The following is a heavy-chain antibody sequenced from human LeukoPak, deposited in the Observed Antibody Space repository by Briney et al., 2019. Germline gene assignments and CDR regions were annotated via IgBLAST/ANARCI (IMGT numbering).Heavy chain of an antibody. CDR2: IYYSGST. J-gene: IGHJ3*02. CDR1: GGSISSSSYY. CDR3: ARLGVDYDILTGYLSDAFDI. V-gene: IGHV4-39*01. D-gene: IGHD3-9*01. Sequence: PSETLSLTCTVSGGSISSSSYYWGWIRQPPGKGREWIGSIYYSGSTYYNPSLKSRVTISVDTSKNQFSLKLSSVTAADAAVYYCARLGVDYDILTGYLSDAFDIWGQGTMVTVSS.